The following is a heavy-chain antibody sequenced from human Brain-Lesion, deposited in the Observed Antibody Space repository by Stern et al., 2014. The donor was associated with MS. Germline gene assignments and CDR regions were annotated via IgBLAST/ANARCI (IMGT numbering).Heavy chain of an antibody. V-gene: IGHV3-7*01. CDR2: IKEDGNEK. J-gene: IGHJ6*02. CDR1: GFTFGNYW. CDR3: ARVYNTIYGIVTQRGSGMDV. D-gene: IGHD3-3*01. Sequence: EVQLEESGGGLVQPGGSLTISCTAAGFTFGNYWMTWVRKAPGKGLEWVANIKEDGNEKNYVDSVKGRFTISRDNARNSLYLQMNSLRVEDTALYYCARVYNTIYGIVTQRGSGMDVWGQGTTVIVSS.